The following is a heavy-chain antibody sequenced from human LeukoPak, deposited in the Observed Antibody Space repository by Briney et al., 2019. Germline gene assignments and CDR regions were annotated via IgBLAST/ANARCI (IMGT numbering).Heavy chain of an antibody. D-gene: IGHD2-2*03. CDR1: GFNFDNYW. CDR2: IREDGSEK. CDR3: ARWLDR. Sequence: GGSLRLSCAASGFNFDNYWMSWVRQAPGKGLEWVANIREDGSEKYYEDSVKGRFTISRDNAKKSLYLQMNSLRAEDSALYYCARWLDRWGQGTLVTVSS. V-gene: IGHV3-7*01. J-gene: IGHJ4*02.